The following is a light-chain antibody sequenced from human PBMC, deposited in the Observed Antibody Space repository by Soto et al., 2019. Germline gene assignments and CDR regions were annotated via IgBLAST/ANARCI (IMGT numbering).Light chain of an antibody. J-gene: IGKJ1*01. CDR1: QTISSW. CDR3: QPYNSYSEA. V-gene: IGKV1-5*03. Sequence: DIQMTQSPSTLSGSVGDRVTITCRASQTISSWLAWYQQKPGKAPKLLIYKASTLKSGVPSRFSGSGSGTEFTLNISRLQPDDFATSSCQPYNSYSEAFGQGPKV. CDR2: KAS.